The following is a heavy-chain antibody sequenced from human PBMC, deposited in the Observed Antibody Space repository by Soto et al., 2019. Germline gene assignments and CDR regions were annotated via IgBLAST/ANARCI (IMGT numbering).Heavy chain of an antibody. CDR1: GGSISSSSYY. CDR3: ARDIGGRKLFDY. CDR2: IYYSGST. J-gene: IGHJ4*02. V-gene: IGHV4-39*02. D-gene: IGHD3-10*01. Sequence: SETLSLTCTVSGGSISSSSYYWGWIRQPPGKGLEWIGSIYYSGSTYYNPSLKSRVTISVDTSKNHFSLKLTSVTAADTAFYYCARDIGGRKLFDYWGLGTLVTVSS.